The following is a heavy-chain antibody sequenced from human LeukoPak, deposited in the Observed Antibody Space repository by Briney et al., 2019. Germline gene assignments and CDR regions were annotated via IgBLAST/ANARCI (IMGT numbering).Heavy chain of an antibody. Sequence: GGSLRLSCLASRFTFSSYAMSWVRQGPGKGLEWVAAISAGGDSTNYADSVKGRFTISRDNSKNTVFLEMNSLRAEDTAIYYCAKDLRILMPRNIFGDEYRGQGTLVTVSS. CDR1: RFTFSSYA. D-gene: IGHD3-3*02. V-gene: IGHV3-23*01. CDR3: AKDLRILMPRNIFGDEY. CDR2: ISAGGDST. J-gene: IGHJ4*02.